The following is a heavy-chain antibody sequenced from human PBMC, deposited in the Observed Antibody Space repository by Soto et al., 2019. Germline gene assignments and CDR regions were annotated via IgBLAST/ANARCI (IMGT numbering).Heavy chain of an antibody. V-gene: IGHV1-2*02. D-gene: IGHD2-15*01. J-gene: IGHJ3*02. CDR3: ARALNGGHGAFDI. CDR2: INPNSGGT. Sequence: QVQLVQSGAEVKKPGASVKVSCKASGYTFTGYYMHWVRQAPGQGLEWMGWINPNSGGTNYAQKFQGRVTMTRDTSTSTVYMELSSLRSEDTAVYYCARALNGGHGAFDIWGQGTMVTVSS. CDR1: GYTFTGYY.